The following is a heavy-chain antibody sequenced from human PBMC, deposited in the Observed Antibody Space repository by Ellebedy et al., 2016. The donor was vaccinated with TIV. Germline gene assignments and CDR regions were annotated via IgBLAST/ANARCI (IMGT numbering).Heavy chain of an antibody. D-gene: IGHD2/OR15-2a*01. J-gene: IGHJ4*02. CDR1: GFIFSNYY. Sequence: PGGSLRPSCEASGFIFSNYYMHWVRQAPGKGLEWVARITEYGDTPFYADSVRGRFIISRDNTKNTVFLQMNSLRAEDTAHYYCVRDLREYDWWGQGALVTVSS. V-gene: IGHV3-74*01. CDR2: ITEYGDTP. CDR3: VRDLREYDW.